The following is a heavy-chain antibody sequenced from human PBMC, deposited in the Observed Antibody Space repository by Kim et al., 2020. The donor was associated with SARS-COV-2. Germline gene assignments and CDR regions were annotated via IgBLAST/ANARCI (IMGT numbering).Heavy chain of an antibody. V-gene: IGHV6-1*01. Sequence: YNDYAVSVKSLITINPDTSKNQFSLQLNSVTPEDTAVYYCAREEATVTSDWGQGTLVTVSS. CDR2: YN. CDR3: AREEATVTSD. D-gene: IGHD4-17*01. J-gene: IGHJ4*02.